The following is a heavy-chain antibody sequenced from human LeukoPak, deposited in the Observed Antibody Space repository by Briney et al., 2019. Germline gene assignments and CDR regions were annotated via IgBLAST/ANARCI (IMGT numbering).Heavy chain of an antibody. CDR3: AKMASAVAGKEGYY. CDR2: IRYDGSNK. Sequence: PGGSLRLSCAASGFTFSSYGMHWVRQAPGKGLEWVAFIRYDGSNKYYADSVKGRFTISRDNSKNTLYLQMNSLRAEDTAVYYCAKMASAVAGKEGYYWGQGTLVTVSS. CDR1: GFTFSSYG. D-gene: IGHD6-19*01. V-gene: IGHV3-30*02. J-gene: IGHJ4*02.